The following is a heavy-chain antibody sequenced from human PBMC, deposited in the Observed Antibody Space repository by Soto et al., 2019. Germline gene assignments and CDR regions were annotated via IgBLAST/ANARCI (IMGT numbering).Heavy chain of an antibody. V-gene: IGHV3-33*08. J-gene: IGHJ4*02. CDR1: GFTFSNYE. Sequence: GGSLRLSCAASGFTFSNYEMHWVRQAPGKGLEWVAGIWYDGSNKYYANSVKGRFTISRDNSKNTLYLQMNSLRAEDTALYYCARALWFGELSYIDYWGQGTLVTVSS. D-gene: IGHD3-10*01. CDR3: ARALWFGELSYIDY. CDR2: IWYDGSNK.